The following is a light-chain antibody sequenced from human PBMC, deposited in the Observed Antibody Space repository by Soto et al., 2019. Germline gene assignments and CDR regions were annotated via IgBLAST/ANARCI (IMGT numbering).Light chain of an antibody. J-gene: IGKJ1*01. V-gene: IGKV1-5*03. CDR3: QQYRTYRT. CDR2: KAS. Sequence: DIQMTQSPSTLSAFVGDRVTITCRASQSISSWLAWYQQKPGKAPKVLIYKASSLESGVPSRFSGSGSGTEFTLTISSLQPDDVATYYCQQYRTYRTFGQGTKVEIK. CDR1: QSISSW.